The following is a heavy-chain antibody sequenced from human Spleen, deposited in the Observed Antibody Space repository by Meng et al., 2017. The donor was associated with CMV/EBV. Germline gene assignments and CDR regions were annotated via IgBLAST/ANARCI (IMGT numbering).Heavy chain of an antibody. D-gene: IGHD1-26*01. CDR3: ARSLELNGGSSDAFDI. J-gene: IGHJ3*02. CDR2: IYTSGST. CDR1: GGSISSYY. Sequence: SETLSLTCTVSGGSISSYYWSWIRQPAGKGLEWIGRIYTSGSTNYNPSLKSRVTMSVDTSKNQFSLKLSSVTAADTAVYYCARSLELNGGSSDAFDIWGQGTMVTVSS. V-gene: IGHV4-4*07.